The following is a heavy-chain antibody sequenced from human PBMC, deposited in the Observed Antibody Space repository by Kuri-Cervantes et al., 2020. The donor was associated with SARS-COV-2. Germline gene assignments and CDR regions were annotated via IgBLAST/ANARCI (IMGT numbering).Heavy chain of an antibody. D-gene: IGHD2-2*01. CDR1: GFTFSSYW. J-gene: IGHJ6*03. CDR2: IKQDGSEK. V-gene: IGHV3-7*01. Sequence: GESLKISCAASGFTFSSYWMSWVRQAPGKGLEWVANIKQDGSEKYYVDSVKGRFTISRDNAKNSLYLQMNSLRAEDTAVYYCARSYCSSTSCQDYYYYYMDVWGKGTTVTVSS. CDR3: ARSYCSSTSCQDYYYYYMDV.